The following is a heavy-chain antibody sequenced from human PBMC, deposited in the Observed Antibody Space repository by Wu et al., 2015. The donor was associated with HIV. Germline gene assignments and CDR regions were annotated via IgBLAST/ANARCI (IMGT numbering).Heavy chain of an antibody. Sequence: QVQLVQSGTEVKKPGSSVKVSCKASGGTFSSYAISWVRQAPGQGLEWMGWINPNSGGTNYAQKFQGRVTMTRDTSISTAYMELSRLRSDDTAVYYCARVAGYSSDQLGLSFDIVGPRDKWSTVSS. CDR3: ARVAGYSSDQLGLSFDI. D-gene: IGHD6-19*01. CDR2: INPNSGGT. CDR1: GGTFSSYA. J-gene: IGHJ3*02. V-gene: IGHV1-2*02.